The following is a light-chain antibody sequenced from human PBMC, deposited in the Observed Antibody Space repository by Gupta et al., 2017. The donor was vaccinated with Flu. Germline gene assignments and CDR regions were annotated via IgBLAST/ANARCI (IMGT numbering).Light chain of an antibody. CDR2: DVS. Sequence: ITISCTGTSSDVGGYDNYVYWCQQPPGKATKLMIYDVSKRSAGLSSRFSATEAGTTASITISGLQAEDDDDYYCSSYTNSSTYVFGSGTKVTVL. J-gene: IGLJ1*01. CDR3: SSYTNSSTYV. CDR1: SSDVGGYDNY. V-gene: IGLV2-14*04.